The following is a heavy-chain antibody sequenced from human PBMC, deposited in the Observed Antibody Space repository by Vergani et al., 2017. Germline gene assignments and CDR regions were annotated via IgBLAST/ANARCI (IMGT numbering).Heavy chain of an antibody. CDR1: GGSISSSSYY. V-gene: IGHV4-39*01. J-gene: IGHJ4*02. D-gene: IGHD1-1*01. CDR3: ARQPTGDIDY. Sequence: QLRLQESGPGLVKPSETLSLTCTVSGGSISSSSYYWGWIRQPPGKGLEWIGSIYYSGSTYYNPSLKSRVTISVDTSKNQFSLKLSSVTAADTAVYYCARQPTGDIDYWGQGTLVTVSS. CDR2: IYYSGST.